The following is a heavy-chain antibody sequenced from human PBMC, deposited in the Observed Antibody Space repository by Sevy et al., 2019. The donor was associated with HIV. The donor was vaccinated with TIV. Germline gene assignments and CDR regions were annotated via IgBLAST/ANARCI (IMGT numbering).Heavy chain of an antibody. V-gene: IGHV3-30*02. CDR1: GFTFSSYG. Sequence: GGSLRLSCAASGFTFSSYGMHWVRQAPGKGLEWVAFIRYDGSNKYYADSVKGRFTISRDNSKNRLYLQMNSLRAEDTAVYYCAKGGKGAIRFLEWLLFMDVWGQGTTVTVSS. D-gene: IGHD3-3*01. CDR3: AKGGKGAIRFLEWLLFMDV. CDR2: IRYDGSNK. J-gene: IGHJ6*02.